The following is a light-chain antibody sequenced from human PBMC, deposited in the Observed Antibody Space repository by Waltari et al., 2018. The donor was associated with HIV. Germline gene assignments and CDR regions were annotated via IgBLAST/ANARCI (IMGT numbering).Light chain of an antibody. CDR3: ASYTANDTVV. J-gene: IGLJ3*02. CDR2: EVD. V-gene: IGLV2-14*01. Sequence: SDLTQPASVPGFPGQSITISCTGVYSDFDLGFYDFVPWYQEHPGKGHKVLLYEVDSRASGVSDRFSGSKSDNTASLTISGLRFEDEADYYCASYTANDTVVFGGGTKLTVL. CDR1: YSDFDLGFYDF.